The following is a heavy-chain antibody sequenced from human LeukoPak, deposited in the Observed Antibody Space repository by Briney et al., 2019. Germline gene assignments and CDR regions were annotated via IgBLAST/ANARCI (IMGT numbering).Heavy chain of an antibody. CDR1: GGTFSSYD. J-gene: IGHJ4*02. CDR3: AREEIGWDGVVPARDFDY. CDR2: INPSGGST. V-gene: IGHV1-46*01. D-gene: IGHD2-2*01. Sequence: SVKVSCKASGGTFSSYDISWVRQAPGQGLEWMGIINPSGGSTSYAQKFQGRVTMTRDTSTSTVYMELSSLRSEDTAVYYCAREEIGWDGVVPARDFDYWGQGTLVTVSS.